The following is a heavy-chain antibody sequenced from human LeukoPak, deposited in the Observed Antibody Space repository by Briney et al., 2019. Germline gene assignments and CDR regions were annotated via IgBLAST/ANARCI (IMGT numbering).Heavy chain of an antibody. CDR1: GGSITSHY. J-gene: IGHJ4*02. CDR2: IYYSGST. V-gene: IGHV4-59*11. D-gene: IGHD3-16*01. Sequence: SETLSLTCTVSGGSITSHYWSWIRQPPGKGLEWIGYIYYSGSTNYNPSLKSRVSIPVDTSKNQFSLKLSSVTAADTAVYYCARDGTSTVWDWGEGTLVTVTS. CDR3: ARDGTSTVWD.